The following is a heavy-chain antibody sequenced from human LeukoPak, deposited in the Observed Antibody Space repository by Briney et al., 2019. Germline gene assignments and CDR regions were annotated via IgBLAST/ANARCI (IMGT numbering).Heavy chain of an antibody. J-gene: IGHJ4*02. CDR1: GFTFSSYS. CDR2: ISSSSSTI. D-gene: IGHD1-26*01. CDR3: ATSRWSSGSYFADDY. Sequence: GGSLRLSCAASGFTFSSYSMNWVRQAPGKGLEWVSYISSSSSTIYYADSVKGRFTISRDNAKNSLYLQMNSLRAEDTAVYYCATSRWSSGSYFADDYWGQGTLVTVSS. V-gene: IGHV3-48*01.